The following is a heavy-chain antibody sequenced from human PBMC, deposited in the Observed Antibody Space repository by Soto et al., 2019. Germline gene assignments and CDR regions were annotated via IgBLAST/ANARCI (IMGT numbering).Heavy chain of an antibody. Sequence: ASVKVSCKASGYTFTSYYMHWVRQAPGQGLEWMGIINPIGGSTSYAQKFQGRVTMTRDTSTSTVYMELSSLRSEDTAVFYCARGAAGSSWYGEDDYWGQGTLVTVSS. CDR2: INPIGGST. CDR3: ARGAAGSSWYGEDDY. D-gene: IGHD6-13*01. J-gene: IGHJ4*02. V-gene: IGHV1-46*01. CDR1: GYTFTSYY.